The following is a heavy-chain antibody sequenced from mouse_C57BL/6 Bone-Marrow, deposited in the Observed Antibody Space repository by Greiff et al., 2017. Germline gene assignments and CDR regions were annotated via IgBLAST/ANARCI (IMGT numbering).Heavy chain of an antibody. CDR2: IDPSDSYT. CDR1: GYTFTSYW. D-gene: IGHD2-5*01. CDR3: ARNPSSYSNSWFAY. Sequence: QVQLQQPGAELVRPGTSVKLSCKASGYTFTSYWMHWVKQRPGQGLEWIGVIDPSDSYTNYNQKFKGKATLTVSTSSSTAYMQLSSLTSEDSAVYYCARNPSSYSNSWFAYWGQGTLVTVSA. J-gene: IGHJ3*01. V-gene: IGHV1-59*01.